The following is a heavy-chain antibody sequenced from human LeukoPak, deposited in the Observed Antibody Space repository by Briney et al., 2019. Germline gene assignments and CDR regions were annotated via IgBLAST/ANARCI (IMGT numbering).Heavy chain of an antibody. J-gene: IGHJ4*02. V-gene: IGHV4-59*01. CDR2: FYNSGRS. CDR3: TRGAGWLIDY. D-gene: IGHD3-16*01. Sequence: SETLSLTCTVSGDSISDYYRGWIRQPPGKGLEWIGYFYNSGRSTYNPSLKSRVTISADTSKNHFSLKLNSVTTADTAVYYCTRGAGWLIDYWGQGILVTVSS. CDR1: GDSISDYY.